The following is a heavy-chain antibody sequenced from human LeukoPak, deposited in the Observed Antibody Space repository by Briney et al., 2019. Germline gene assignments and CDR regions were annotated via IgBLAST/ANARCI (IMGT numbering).Heavy chain of an antibody. CDR3: AKNLWFGAPFDI. V-gene: IGHV3-23*01. J-gene: IGHJ3*02. CDR1: GFNFSSYG. Sequence: GGSLRLSCAASGFNFSSYGMSWVRQAPGKGLEWVSSISVGGGITYYADSAKGRFTISRDNSKNTLYLQMNSLRADDTAVYYCAKNLWFGAPFDIWGQGTMVTVSS. CDR2: ISVGGGIT. D-gene: IGHD3-10*01.